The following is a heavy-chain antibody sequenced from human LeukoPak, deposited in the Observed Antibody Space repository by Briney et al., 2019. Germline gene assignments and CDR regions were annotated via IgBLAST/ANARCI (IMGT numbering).Heavy chain of an antibody. Sequence: GASVKVSCKASGYTFTSYDINWVRQATGQGLEWMEWMNPNSGNTGYAQKFQGRVTMTRDTSTSTVYMELSSLRSEDTAVYYCARGAHYYDSSGYNFDYWGQGTLVTVSS. CDR2: MNPNSGNT. D-gene: IGHD3-22*01. V-gene: IGHV1-8*02. CDR1: GYTFTSYD. CDR3: ARGAHYYDSSGYNFDY. J-gene: IGHJ4*02.